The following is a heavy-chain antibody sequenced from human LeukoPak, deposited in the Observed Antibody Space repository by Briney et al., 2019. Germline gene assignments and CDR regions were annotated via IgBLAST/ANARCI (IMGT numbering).Heavy chain of an antibody. CDR2: INSDGSST. CDR1: GFTFSSYW. CDR3: ARGSVPYYGMDV. J-gene: IGHJ6*02. V-gene: IGHV3-74*01. Sequence: PGGSLRLSCAASGFTFSSYWMHWVRHAPGKGLVWVSRINSDGSSTSYADSVKGRFTISRDNAKNTLYLQMNSLRAEGTAVYYCARGSVPYYGMDVWGQGTTVTVSS.